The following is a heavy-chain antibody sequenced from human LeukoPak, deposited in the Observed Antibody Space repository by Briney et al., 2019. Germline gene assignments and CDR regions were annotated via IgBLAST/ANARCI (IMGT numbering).Heavy chain of an antibody. Sequence: GESLKISCNASGYSFTTYWITWVRQMPGKGLECMGRIDPSDSYTKYSPSFQGHVTISADKSIDTAYLRWSSLKASDTAMYYCARLFGGSGWYDYYGMDVWGQGTTVTVSS. J-gene: IGHJ6*02. CDR2: IDPSDSYT. CDR1: GYSFTTYW. V-gene: IGHV5-10-1*01. D-gene: IGHD6-19*01. CDR3: ARLFGGSGWYDYYGMDV.